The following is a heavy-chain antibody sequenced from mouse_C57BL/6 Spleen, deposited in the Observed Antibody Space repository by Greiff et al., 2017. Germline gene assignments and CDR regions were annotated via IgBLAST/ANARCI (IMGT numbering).Heavy chain of an antibody. CDR1: GYTFTSYW. CDR2: IDPSDSET. J-gene: IGHJ3*01. D-gene: IGHD2-3*01. V-gene: IGHV1-52*01. Sequence: QVQLQQPGAELVRPASSVKLSCKASGYTFTSYWMHWVKQRPIQGLEWIGNIDPSDSETHYNQKFKDKATLTVDKSSSTAYMQLSSLTSEDSAVYYCARSGDGSFAYWGQGTLVTVSA. CDR3: ARSGDGSFAY.